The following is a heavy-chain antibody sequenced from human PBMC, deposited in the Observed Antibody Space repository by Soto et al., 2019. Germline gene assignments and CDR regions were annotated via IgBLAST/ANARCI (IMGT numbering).Heavy chain of an antibody. J-gene: IGHJ6*02. V-gene: IGHV3-30*18. CDR1: GFTFSSYV. CDR3: AKYQGSSWYSSFYYYDGMDV. D-gene: IGHD6-13*01. CDR2: TSSDGNNK. Sequence: EGSLRLSCAASGFTFSSYVMHWVRQAPGKGLEWVAVTSSDGNNKRYADSVKDRFTISRDNSKNTLYLQMYSLRAEDTAVYYCAKYQGSSWYSSFYYYDGMDVWGQGTTVTVSS.